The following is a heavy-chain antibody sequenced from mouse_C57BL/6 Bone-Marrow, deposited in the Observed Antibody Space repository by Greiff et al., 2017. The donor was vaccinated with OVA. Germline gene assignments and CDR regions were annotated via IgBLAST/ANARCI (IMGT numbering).Heavy chain of an antibody. CDR2: IDPEDGDT. Sequence: VQLQQSGAELVRPGASVKLSCTASGFNIKDYYMHWVKQRPEQGLEWIGRIDPEDGDTEYAPKFQGKATLTVDTSSNTAYMQLSSLTSEDTAVYYCTAHYYGSSYGDWFAYWGQGTLVTVSA. V-gene: IGHV14-1*01. CDR1: GFNIKDYY. D-gene: IGHD1-1*01. CDR3: TAHYYGSSYGDWFAY. J-gene: IGHJ3*01.